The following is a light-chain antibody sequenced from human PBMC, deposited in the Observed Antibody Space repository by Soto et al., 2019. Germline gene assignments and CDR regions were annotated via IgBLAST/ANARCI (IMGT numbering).Light chain of an antibody. J-gene: IGKJ3*01. V-gene: IGKV1-5*01. CDR2: DAS. CDR1: QSISSW. CDR3: QQYNSYLFT. Sequence: DIQMTQSPSTLSASVGDRVTITCRASQSISSWLAWYQQKPGKAPKLLIYDASSVESGVPSRFSGSGSGTEFTLTISSLQPDDFATYYCQQYNSYLFTFGPGTKLDIK.